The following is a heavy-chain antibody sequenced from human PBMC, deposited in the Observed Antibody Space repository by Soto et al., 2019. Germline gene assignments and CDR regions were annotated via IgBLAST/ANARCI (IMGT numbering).Heavy chain of an antibody. V-gene: IGHV1-3*01. Sequence: GASVKVSCKASGYTFTSYAMHWVRQAPGQRLEWMGWINAGNGNTKYLQKFQGRVTITRDTSASTAYMELSSLRSQDTAVYHCARGTPVWFDPWGQGTLVTVSS. CDR1: GYTFTSYA. CDR2: INAGNGNT. J-gene: IGHJ5*02. D-gene: IGHD3-10*01. CDR3: ARGTPVWFDP.